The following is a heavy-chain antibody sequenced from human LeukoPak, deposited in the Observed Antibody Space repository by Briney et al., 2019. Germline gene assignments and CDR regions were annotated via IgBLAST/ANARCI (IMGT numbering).Heavy chain of an antibody. CDR1: GFIFSNYG. V-gene: IGHV3-30*18. CDR3: AKRPPRDYYESTGYYPFDY. Sequence: GGSLRLSCAASGFIFSNYGMHWVRQAPGKGLEWVAVISYDGSSKFYADSVRGRFTISRANSKNTLYLQMNSLRAEDTAVYYCAKRPPRDYYESTGYYPFDYWGQGALVTVSS. D-gene: IGHD3-22*01. J-gene: IGHJ4*02. CDR2: ISYDGSSK.